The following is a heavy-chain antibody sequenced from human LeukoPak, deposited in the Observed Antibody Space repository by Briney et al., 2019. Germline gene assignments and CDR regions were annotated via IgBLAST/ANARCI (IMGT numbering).Heavy chain of an antibody. J-gene: IGHJ5*02. CDR3: ASGDCSSTSCYRGGYNWFDP. CDR2: ISGSGGST. D-gene: IGHD2-2*01. CDR1: GFTFSSYA. Sequence: GGSLRLSCAASGFTFSSYAMSWVRQAPGKGLEWVSAISGSGGSTYYADSVKGRFTISRGNSKNTPYLQMNSLRAEDTAVYYCASGDCSSTSCYRGGYNWFDPWGQGTLVTVSS. V-gene: IGHV3-23*01.